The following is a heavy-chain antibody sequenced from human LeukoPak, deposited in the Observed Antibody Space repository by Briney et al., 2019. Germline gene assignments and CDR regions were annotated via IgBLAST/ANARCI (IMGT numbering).Heavy chain of an antibody. CDR3: AQATYCGTTSCDGAFYYGMDV. D-gene: IGHD2-2*01. V-gene: IGHV3-33*01. Sequence: PGRSLRLSCAASGFTFSYYGMHWVRQAPGKGLEWVAVIWSDGSSKYYADSVKGRFTISRDNSKNTLYLQMNSLRAEDTAVYYCAQATYCGTTSCDGAFYYGMDVWGQGTTVTVSS. CDR2: IWSDGSSK. J-gene: IGHJ6*02. CDR1: GFTFSYYG.